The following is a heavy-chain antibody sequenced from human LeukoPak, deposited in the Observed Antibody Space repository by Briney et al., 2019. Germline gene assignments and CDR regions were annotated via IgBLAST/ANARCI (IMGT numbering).Heavy chain of an antibody. Sequence: GGSLRLYCSASGFTFSSYWMHWVRQAPGKGLVWFSRINSDGSSTSYADSVKGRFTISRDNAKNTLYLQMNSLRAEDTAVYYCARCRYDSSGYYYEGFDYWGQGTLVTVSS. J-gene: IGHJ4*02. D-gene: IGHD3-22*01. CDR1: GFTFSSYW. V-gene: IGHV3-74*01. CDR2: INSDGSST. CDR3: ARCRYDSSGYYYEGFDY.